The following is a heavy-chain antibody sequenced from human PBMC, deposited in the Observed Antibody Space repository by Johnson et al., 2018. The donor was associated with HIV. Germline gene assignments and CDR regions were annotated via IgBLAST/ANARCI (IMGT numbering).Heavy chain of an antibody. CDR1: GFSFSRYA. Sequence: QVQLVESGGGVVQPGRSLRLSCEASGFSFSRYAMHWVRQAPGKGLEWVAVISYDGNNTYYADSVKGPFTISRDNSKNTLYLQMNSLRAKDTAVYYCARDWELGAFDIWGQGTMVTVSS. V-gene: IGHV3-30-3*01. J-gene: IGHJ3*02. D-gene: IGHD1-7*01. CDR3: ARDWELGAFDI. CDR2: ISYDGNNT.